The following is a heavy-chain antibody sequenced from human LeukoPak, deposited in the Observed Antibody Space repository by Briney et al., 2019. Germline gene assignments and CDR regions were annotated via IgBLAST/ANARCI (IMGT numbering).Heavy chain of an antibody. D-gene: IGHD3-10*01. V-gene: IGHV1-2*02. Sequence: ASVKVSCKASGYTFTGYYMHWVQQAPGQGLEWMGWINPNSGGTNYAQKFQGRVTMTRDTSISTAYMELSRLRSDDTAVYYCAREGFYGSGSYPDYWGQGTLVTVSS. CDR2: INPNSGGT. CDR3: AREGFYGSGSYPDY. J-gene: IGHJ4*02. CDR1: GYTFTGYY.